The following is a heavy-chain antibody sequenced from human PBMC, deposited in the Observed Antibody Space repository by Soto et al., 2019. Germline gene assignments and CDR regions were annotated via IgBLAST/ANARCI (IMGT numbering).Heavy chain of an antibody. V-gene: IGHV3-9*01. J-gene: IGHJ4*02. CDR1: GFTFDDYA. CDR3: AEDMSSSSWYLGFDY. D-gene: IGHD6-13*01. Sequence: GGSLRLSCGASGFTFDDYAMHWVRQAPGKGLEWVSGISWNSGSIGYADSVKGRFTISRDNAKNSLYLQMNSLRAEDTALYYCAEDMSSSSWYLGFDYWGQGTLVTVSS. CDR2: ISWNSGSI.